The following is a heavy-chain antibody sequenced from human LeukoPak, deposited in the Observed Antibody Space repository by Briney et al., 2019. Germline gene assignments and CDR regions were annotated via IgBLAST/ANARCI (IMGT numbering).Heavy chain of an antibody. D-gene: IGHD3/OR15-3a*01. V-gene: IGHV1-2*02. CDR3: ARGVCRYSVAYDF. CDR1: VYTFTGYY. Sequence: GASVKVARKASVYTFTGYYIHWVGPAPARGREWMGWINPTCRGCHNYAQKFKGRVTMTRDTSISTAYMELNRLRSDDTAVYYCARGVCRYSVAYDFWGPGALVTVSS. CDR2: INPTCRGCH. J-gene: IGHJ4*02.